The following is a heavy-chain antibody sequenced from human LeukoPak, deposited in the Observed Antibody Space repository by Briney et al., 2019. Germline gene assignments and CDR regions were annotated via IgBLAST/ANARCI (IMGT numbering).Heavy chain of an antibody. V-gene: IGHV3-23*01. CDR1: GFTFSSYA. Sequence: GGSLRLSCAASGFTFSSYAMSWVRQAPGKGLEWVSVISGSGGSTYYADSVKGRFTISRDNSKNTLYLQMNSLRAEDTAVYYCGHLPPVVPAANNAPWGQGTLVTVSS. CDR3: GHLPPVVPAANNAP. D-gene: IGHD2-2*01. CDR2: ISGSGGST. J-gene: IGHJ5*02.